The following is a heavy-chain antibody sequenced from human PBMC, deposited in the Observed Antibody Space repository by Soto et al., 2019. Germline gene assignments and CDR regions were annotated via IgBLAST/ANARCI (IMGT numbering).Heavy chain of an antibody. Sequence: PGGSLRLSCAASGFTFFTYAMSWVRQAPGKGLEWIGEINHSGSTNYNPSLKSRVTISVDTSKNQFSLKLSSVTAADTAVYYCARGWDYGMDVWGQGTTVTVSS. J-gene: IGHJ6*02. CDR2: INHSGST. V-gene: IGHV4-34*01. CDR3: ARGWDYGMDV. D-gene: IGHD1-26*01. CDR1: GFTFFTYA.